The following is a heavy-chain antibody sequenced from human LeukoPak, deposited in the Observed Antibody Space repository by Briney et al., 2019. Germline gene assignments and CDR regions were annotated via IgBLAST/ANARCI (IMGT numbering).Heavy chain of an antibody. CDR2: MNPNSGNT. J-gene: IGHJ6*03. CDR3: ARSPARGDSSGYYSPDYYYYYMDV. CDR1: GYTFTSYD. D-gene: IGHD3-22*01. V-gene: IGHV1-8*03. Sequence: GASVKVSCKASGYTFTSYDINWVRQATGQGLEWMGWMNPNSGNTGYAQKFQGRVTITRNTSISTAYMELSSLRSEDTAVYYCARSPARGDSSGYYSPDYYYYYMDVWGKGTTVTVSS.